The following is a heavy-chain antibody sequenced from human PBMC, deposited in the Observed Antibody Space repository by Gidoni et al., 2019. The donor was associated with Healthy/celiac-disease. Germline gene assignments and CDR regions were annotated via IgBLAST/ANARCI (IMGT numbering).Heavy chain of an antibody. J-gene: IGHJ6*02. CDR3: AREGSDYGSGSYSYIYGMDV. Sequence: EVQLVESGGGLVQPGGSLRLSCAASGFTFSSYSMNWVRQAPGKGLEWVSYISSSSSTIYYADSVKGRFTISRDNAKNSLYLQMNSLRAEDTAVYYCAREGSDYGSGSYSYIYGMDVWGQGTTVTVSS. D-gene: IGHD3-10*01. CDR1: GFTFSSYS. V-gene: IGHV3-48*01. CDR2: ISSSSSTI.